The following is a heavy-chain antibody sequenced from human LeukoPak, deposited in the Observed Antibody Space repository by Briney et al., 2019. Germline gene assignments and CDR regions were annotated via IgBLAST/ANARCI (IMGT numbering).Heavy chain of an antibody. Sequence: GGSLSLSCAASGFTFGDYAMHWVRHAPGKGLEWVSGISWNSGSIGYADSVKGRFTISRDNAKNSLYLQMNSLRAEDMALYYCVRMGSGGGDAAFDPWGQGTLVTVSS. CDR3: VRMGSGGGDAAFDP. CDR2: ISWNSGSI. CDR1: GFTFGDYA. D-gene: IGHD2-15*01. J-gene: IGHJ5*02. V-gene: IGHV3-9*03.